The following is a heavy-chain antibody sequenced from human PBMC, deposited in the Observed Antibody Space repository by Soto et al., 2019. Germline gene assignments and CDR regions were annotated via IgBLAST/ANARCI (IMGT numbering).Heavy chain of an antibody. CDR1: GYTFTSYG. V-gene: IGHV1-69*13. J-gene: IGHJ6*02. D-gene: IGHD3-10*01. CDR3: YMVRGAMIGYYYGMDV. Sequence: GASVKVSCKASGYTFTSYGISWVRQAPGQGLEWMGGIIPIFGTANYAQKFQGRVTITADESTSTAYMELSSLRSEDTAVYYCYMVRGAMIGYYYGMDVWGQGTTVTVSS. CDR2: IIPIFGTA.